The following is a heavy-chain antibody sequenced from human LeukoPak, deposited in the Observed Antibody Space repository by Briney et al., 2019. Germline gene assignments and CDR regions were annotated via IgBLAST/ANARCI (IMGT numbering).Heavy chain of an antibody. J-gene: IGHJ4*02. Sequence: GGSLRLSCAASGFTFSSYSMNWVRQAPGKGLEWVSSISSSSSYIYYADSVKGRFTISRDNAKNSLYLQMNSLRAEDTAVYYCARGDGLLWFGESFDYWGQGTLVTVSS. CDR2: ISSSSSYI. D-gene: IGHD3-10*01. V-gene: IGHV3-21*01. CDR3: ARGDGLLWFGESFDY. CDR1: GFTFSSYS.